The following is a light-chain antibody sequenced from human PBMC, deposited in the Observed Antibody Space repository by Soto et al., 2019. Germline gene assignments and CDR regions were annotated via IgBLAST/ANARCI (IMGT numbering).Light chain of an antibody. CDR3: SSYTSSSTLLYV. Sequence: SALTQPASVSGSPGQSITISCTGTSSDVGGYNYVSWYQQHPGKAPKLMIYDVSNRPSGVSNRFYGSKSGNTASLTISGLQAEDEDDYYCSSYTSSSTLLYVFGTGTKLTVL. V-gene: IGLV2-14*01. CDR2: DVS. CDR1: SSDVGGYNY. J-gene: IGLJ1*01.